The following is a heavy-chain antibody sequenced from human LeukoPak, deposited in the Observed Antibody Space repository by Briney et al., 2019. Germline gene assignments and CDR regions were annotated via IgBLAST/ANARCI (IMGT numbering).Heavy chain of an antibody. V-gene: IGHV3-23*01. J-gene: IGHJ6*03. CDR1: GFTFSSYA. CDR2: ISSRGGST. D-gene: IGHD2-2*01. CDR3: AKEAGLGPAAMGHYYYYMDV. Sequence: GGSLRLSCAASGFTFSSYAMSWVRQAPGKGLEWVSAISSRGGSTYYADSVKGRFTISRDNSKNTLYLQMNSLRAEDTAVYYCAKEAGLGPAAMGHYYYYMDVWGKGTTVTVSS.